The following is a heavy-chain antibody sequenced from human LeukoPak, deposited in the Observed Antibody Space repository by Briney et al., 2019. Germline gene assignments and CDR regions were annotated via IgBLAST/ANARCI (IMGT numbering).Heavy chain of an antibody. CDR3: AIVCRDGYNCNYYMDV. J-gene: IGHJ6*03. Sequence: PSETLSLTCTVSGGSINNYYWSWIRQPAGKGLEWIGRIYTSGSTNYNPSLKSRVTISVDTSKNQFSLKLSSVTAADTAVYYCAIVCRDGYNCNYYMDVWGKGTTATISS. CDR2: IYTSGST. D-gene: IGHD5-24*01. CDR1: GGSINNYY. V-gene: IGHV4-4*07.